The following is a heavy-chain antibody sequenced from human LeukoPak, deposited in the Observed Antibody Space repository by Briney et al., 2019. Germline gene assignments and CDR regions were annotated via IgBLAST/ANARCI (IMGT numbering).Heavy chain of an antibody. Sequence: PSETLSLTCTVSGGPISSSSYYWGWIRPPPGKGLEWIGSIYYSGSTYYNPSLKSRVTISVDTSKNQFSLKLSSVTAADTAVYYCASLPYGSGKGFDLWGRGTLITVSS. CDR1: GGPISSSSYY. CDR2: IYYSGST. CDR3: ASLPYGSGKGFDL. D-gene: IGHD3-10*01. J-gene: IGHJ2*01. V-gene: IGHV4-39*01.